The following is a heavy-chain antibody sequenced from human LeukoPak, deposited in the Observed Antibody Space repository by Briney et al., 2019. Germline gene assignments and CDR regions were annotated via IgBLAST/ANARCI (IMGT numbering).Heavy chain of an antibody. V-gene: IGHV3-7*03. CDR2: IKGDGSQK. CDR1: GGSISSSSYY. J-gene: IGHJ4*02. CDR3: ARARSIDY. Sequence: ETLSLTCTVSGGSISSSSYYWGWIRQVPGKGLEWVAHIKGDGSQKYCLDSLRGRFTISRDNARNSLFLQVNNLRAEDTAIYYCARARSIDYWGQGTLVIVSS.